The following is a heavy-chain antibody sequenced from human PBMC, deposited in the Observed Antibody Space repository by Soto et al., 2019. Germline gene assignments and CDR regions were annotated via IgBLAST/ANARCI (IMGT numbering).Heavy chain of an antibody. J-gene: IGHJ6*03. CDR3: ATQYDFWSGPSYYYYYYMDV. CDR1: GSSLSTSGVG. Sequence: SGPTLVNPTQTLTLTCTFSGSSLSTSGVGVGWIRQPPGKALEWLALIYWDDDKRYSPSLKSRLTITKDTSKNQVVLTMTNMDPVDTATYYCATQYDFWSGPSYYYYYYMDVWGKGTTVTVSS. CDR2: IYWDDDK. D-gene: IGHD3-3*01. V-gene: IGHV2-5*02.